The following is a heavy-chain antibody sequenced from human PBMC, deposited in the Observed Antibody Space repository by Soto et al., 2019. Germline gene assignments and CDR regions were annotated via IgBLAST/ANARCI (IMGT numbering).Heavy chain of an antibody. D-gene: IGHD6-6*01. J-gene: IGHJ4*02. CDR1: GYTFTSYG. CDR2: ISAYNGNT. V-gene: IGHV1-18*01. Sequence: GASVKVSCKASGYTFTSYGISWVRQAPGQGLEWMGWISAYNGNTNYAQKLQGRVTMTTDTSTSTAYMELRSLRSDDTAVYYCARERGYSSSSHLSSSHIDYWGQGTLVTVS. CDR3: ARERGYSSSSHLSSSHIDY.